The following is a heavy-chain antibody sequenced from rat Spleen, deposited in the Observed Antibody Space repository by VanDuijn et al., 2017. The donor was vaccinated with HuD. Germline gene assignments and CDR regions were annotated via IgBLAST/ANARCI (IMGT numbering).Heavy chain of an antibody. Sequence: EVQLVESGGGLVQPGRSLKLSCVASGFTFNNHWMTWIRQAPGKGLEWVASITNTDGNTYYPDSVKGRFTIPRDNAKSTLYLQMNSLRSEDTATYYCTNNWEAYYWGQGVMVTVSS. CDR3: TNNWEAYY. CDR1: GFTFNNHW. CDR2: ITNTDGNT. D-gene: IGHD5-1*01. V-gene: IGHV5-31*01. J-gene: IGHJ2*01.